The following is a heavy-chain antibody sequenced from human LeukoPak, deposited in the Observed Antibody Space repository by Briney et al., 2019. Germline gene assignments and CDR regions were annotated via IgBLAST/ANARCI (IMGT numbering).Heavy chain of an antibody. D-gene: IGHD3-22*01. CDR1: GGSISSYY. CDR2: IYYSGST. J-gene: IGHJ4*02. V-gene: IGHV4-39*01. Sequence: SSETLSLTCTVSGGSISSYYWSWIRQPPGKGLEWIGSIYYSGSTYYNPSLKSRVTISVDTSKNQFSLKLSSVTAADTAVYYCARRYFYDSGGYYYYFDYWGQGTLVTVSS. CDR3: ARRYFYDSGGYYYYFDY.